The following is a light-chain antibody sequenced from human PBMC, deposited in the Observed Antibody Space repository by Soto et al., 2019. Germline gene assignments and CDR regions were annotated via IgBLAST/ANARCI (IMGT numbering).Light chain of an antibody. CDR3: AAWDDSLSGPV. CDR1: SSNIGSNY. CDR2: RNN. Sequence: QSVLTQPPSASGTPGLRVTISCSGSSSNIGSNYVYWYQQIPGTAPKLLIYRNNQRPSGVPDRFSGSKSGTSASLAISGLRSEDEADYYCAAWDDSLSGPVFGGGTQLTVL. V-gene: IGLV1-47*01. J-gene: IGLJ7*01.